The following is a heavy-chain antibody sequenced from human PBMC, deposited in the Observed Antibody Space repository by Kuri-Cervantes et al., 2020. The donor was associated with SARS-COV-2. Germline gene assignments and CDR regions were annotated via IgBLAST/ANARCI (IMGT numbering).Heavy chain of an antibody. CDR1: GFSLSNARMG. CDR3: GAVRGVTDWFDP. J-gene: IGHJ5*02. Sequence: SGPTLVKPTETLTLTCTVSGFSLSNARMGVSWIRQPPGKALEWLAHIFSNDEKSYSTSLKSRLTISKDTSKSQVVLTMTNMDPVDTATYYCGAVRGVTDWFDPWGQGTLVTVSS. D-gene: IGHD3-10*01. CDR2: IFSNDEK. V-gene: IGHV2-26*01.